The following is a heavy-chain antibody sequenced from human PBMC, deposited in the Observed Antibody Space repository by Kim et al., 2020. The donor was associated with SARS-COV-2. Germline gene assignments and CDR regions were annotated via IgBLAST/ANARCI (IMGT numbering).Heavy chain of an antibody. CDR2: ITWNSDTV. CDR1: GFPFQSHA. CDR3: AKDIAVTSFYYFDY. D-gene: IGHD6-19*01. J-gene: IGHJ4*02. V-gene: IGHV3-9*01. Sequence: GGSLRLSCTASGFPFQSHAMHWVRQAPGKGLEWVSGITWNSDTVVYADSVKGRFTISRDNAKNSLYLQMNSLRPEYTAFYFCAKDIAVTSFYYFDYWGQGTLVTVSS.